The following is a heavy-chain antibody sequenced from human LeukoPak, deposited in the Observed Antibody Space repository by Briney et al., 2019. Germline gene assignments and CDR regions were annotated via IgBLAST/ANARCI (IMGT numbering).Heavy chain of an antibody. J-gene: IGHJ6*02. Sequence: GGSLRLSCAASGFTFKNYAMSWVRQAPGKGLEWVSGFTVSAHTTYYADSVKGRFTISRDDSRNTLYLQMNSLRAEDTAVYYCAKDRANSDYHYYGMDVWGPGTTVTVSS. CDR1: GFTFKNYA. D-gene: IGHD1/OR15-1a*01. CDR3: AKDRANSDYHYYGMDV. V-gene: IGHV3-23*01. CDR2: FTVSAHTT.